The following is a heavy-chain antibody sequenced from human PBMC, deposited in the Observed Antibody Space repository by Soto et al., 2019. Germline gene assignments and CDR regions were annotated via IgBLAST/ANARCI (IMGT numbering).Heavy chain of an antibody. CDR3: XXXXXKSIYYFFGMDV. D-gene: IGHD2-2*02. CDR1: GFTFSSYV. J-gene: IGHJ6*02. V-gene: IGHV3-30-3*01. CDR2: ISYDGSNK. Sequence: QVQLVESGGGVVQPGRSLRLSCAASGFTFSSYVMHWVRQAPGKGLEWVTVISYDGSNKYYADSVKGRFTISRDNSKNTLYLQMNSLRAEDTAVXXXXXXXXKSIYYFFGMDVWGQGTTVTXXS.